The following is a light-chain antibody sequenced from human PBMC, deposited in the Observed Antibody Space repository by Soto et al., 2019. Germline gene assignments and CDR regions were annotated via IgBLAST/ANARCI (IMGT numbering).Light chain of an antibody. CDR3: QSYDSSLSLYV. CDR2: DNS. CDR1: SSSIGAGYD. V-gene: IGLV1-40*01. J-gene: IGLJ1*01. Sequence: QSALTQPPSVSGAPGQRVTISCTGSSSSIGAGYDVHWYQQLPGTAPKLLMFDNSNRPSGVPDRFSGAKSGTSASLAITGLQAEDEADYYCQSYDSSLSLYVFGTGTQLTVL.